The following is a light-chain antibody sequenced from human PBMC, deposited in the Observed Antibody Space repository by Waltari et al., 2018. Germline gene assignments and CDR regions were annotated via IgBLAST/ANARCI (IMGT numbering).Light chain of an antibody. CDR3: SSYTTSISYV. J-gene: IGLJ1*01. CDR2: DVT. V-gene: IGLV2-14*03. Sequence: QSALTQPASVSGSPGQSITIPCTRTSSDIGLYTHAPWYQQHPGKAPKLMIYDVTNRPSGVSDRFSGSKSDYTASLTISGLQAEDEADYYCSSYTTSISYVFGTGTRVTVL. CDR1: SSDIGLYTH.